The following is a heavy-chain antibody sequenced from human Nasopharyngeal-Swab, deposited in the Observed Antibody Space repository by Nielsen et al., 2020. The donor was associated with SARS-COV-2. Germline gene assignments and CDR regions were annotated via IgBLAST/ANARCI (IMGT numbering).Heavy chain of an antibody. Sequence: WIRQPPGKGLEWVGRIKSKTDGGTTDYAAPVKGRFTISRDDSKNTLYLQINSLKTEDTAVYYCTTDGMVRVSWGQGTLVTVSS. D-gene: IGHD3-10*01. V-gene: IGHV3-15*01. CDR3: TTDGMVRVS. CDR2: IKSKTDGGTT. J-gene: IGHJ5*02.